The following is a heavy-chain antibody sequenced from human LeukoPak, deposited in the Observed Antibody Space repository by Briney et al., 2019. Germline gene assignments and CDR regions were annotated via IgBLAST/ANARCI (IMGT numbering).Heavy chain of an antibody. CDR2: IKQDGSEK. CDR1: GFTFNSYW. D-gene: IGHD7-27*01. J-gene: IGHJ4*02. CDR3: ARDWASVDY. V-gene: IGHV3-7*01. Sequence: PGGSLRLSCAASGFTFNSYWMSWVRQAPGKGLEWVANIKQDGSEKYYVDSVKGRFTISRDDAKNSLYLQMNSLRAEDTAVYYCARDWASVDYWGQGTLVTVSS.